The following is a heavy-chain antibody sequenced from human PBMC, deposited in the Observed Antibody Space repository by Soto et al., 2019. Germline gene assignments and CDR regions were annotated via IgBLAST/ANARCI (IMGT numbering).Heavy chain of an antibody. CDR3: AREPRYCSSTSCYRGTNRFDP. Sequence: GASVKFSWKASGGTFSSYAISWVRQAPGQGLECMGGIIPIFGTANYAQKFQGRVTITAXXXXSXXXMXLXXPRXEXTAVYYCAREPRYCSSTSCYRGTNRFDPWG. J-gene: IGHJ5*02. CDR2: IIPIFGTA. V-gene: IGHV1-69*13. D-gene: IGHD2-2*02. CDR1: GGTFSSYA.